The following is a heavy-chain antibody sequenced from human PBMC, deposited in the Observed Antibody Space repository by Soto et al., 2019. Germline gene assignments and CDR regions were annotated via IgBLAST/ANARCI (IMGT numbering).Heavy chain of an antibody. Sequence: ASVKVSCKVSGYTFTSYYIHWVRQAPGQGLEWMGIINPSGGSTNYAQKFQGRVTMTRDTSTSTVYMELSSLRSEDTAVYYCARDLEPSDYDILTGYYPDYWGQGTLVTVSS. V-gene: IGHV1-46*01. D-gene: IGHD3-9*01. CDR3: ARDLEPSDYDILTGYYPDY. J-gene: IGHJ4*02. CDR1: GYTFTSYY. CDR2: INPSGGST.